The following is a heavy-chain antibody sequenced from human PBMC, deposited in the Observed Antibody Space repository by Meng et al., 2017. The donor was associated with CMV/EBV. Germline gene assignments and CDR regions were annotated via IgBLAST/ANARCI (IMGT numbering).Heavy chain of an antibody. CDR2: IRYDGSNK. Sequence: GESLKISCAASGFTFSSYGMHWVRQAPGKGLEWVAFIRYDGSNKYYADSVKGRFTISRDNSKNTLYLQMNSLRAEDTAVYYCAKHAGSYYSYYYYYYGMDVWGQGTTVTVSS. CDR1: GFTFSSYG. V-gene: IGHV3-30*02. D-gene: IGHD1-26*01. J-gene: IGHJ6*02. CDR3: AKHAGSYYSYYYYYYGMDV.